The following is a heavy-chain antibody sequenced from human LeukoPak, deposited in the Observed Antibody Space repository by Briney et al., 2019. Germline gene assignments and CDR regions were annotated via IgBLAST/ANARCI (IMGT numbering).Heavy chain of an antibody. Sequence: PSETLSLTCTVSGDSISNYYWSWIRRPPGKGLEWIGYVYYSGSTNYNPSLKSRVTISVDTSKNQFSLKLSSVTAADTAVYYCARTSTYCSGGSCYLDAFDIWGQGTMVTVSS. V-gene: IGHV4-59*12. CDR3: ARTSTYCSGGSCYLDAFDI. J-gene: IGHJ3*02. CDR1: GDSISNYY. D-gene: IGHD2-15*01. CDR2: VYYSGST.